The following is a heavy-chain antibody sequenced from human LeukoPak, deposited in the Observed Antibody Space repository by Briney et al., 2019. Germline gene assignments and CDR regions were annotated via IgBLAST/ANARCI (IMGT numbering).Heavy chain of an antibody. D-gene: IGHD1-7*01. V-gene: IGHV3-74*01. CDR2: INSDGSST. CDR1: GFTFSSYW. Sequence: PGGSLRLSCAASGFTFSSYWMHWVRQAPGKGLVWVSRINSDGSSTSYADSVKGRFTISRDNAKNTLYLQMNNLRAEDTAVYYCAKGRACGQWNCQGSDYWGQGTLVTVSS. J-gene: IGHJ4*02. CDR3: AKGRACGQWNCQGSDY.